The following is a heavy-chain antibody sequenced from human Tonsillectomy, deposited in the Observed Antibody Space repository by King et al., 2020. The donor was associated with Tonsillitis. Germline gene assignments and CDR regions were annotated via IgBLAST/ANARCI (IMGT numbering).Heavy chain of an antibody. J-gene: IGHJ6*02. CDR1: GFTFSSYA. V-gene: IGHV3-23*04. CDR3: AKEIVGATTWYYGMDV. Sequence: VQLVESGGGLVQPGGSLRLSCAASGFTFSSYAMSWVRQAPGKGLEWGSAISGSGGSTYYADSVKGRFTISRDNSKNTLYLQMNSLRAEDTAVYYCAKEIVGATTWYYGMDVWGQGTTVTVSS. D-gene: IGHD1-26*01. CDR2: ISGSGGST.